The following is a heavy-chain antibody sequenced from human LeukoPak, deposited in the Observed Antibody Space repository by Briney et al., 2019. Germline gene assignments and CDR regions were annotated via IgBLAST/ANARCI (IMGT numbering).Heavy chain of an antibody. CDR1: GFTFSSYE. CDR2: ISSSGSTI. Sequence: PGGSLRLSCAASGFTFSSYEMNWVRQAPGKGLEWVSYISSSGSTIYYADSVKGRFTISRDNAKSSLYLKMNSLRAEDTAVYYCARTYYYDSSGYYFESYFDYWGQGTLVTVSS. CDR3: ARTYYYDSSGYYFESYFDY. V-gene: IGHV3-48*03. D-gene: IGHD3-22*01. J-gene: IGHJ4*02.